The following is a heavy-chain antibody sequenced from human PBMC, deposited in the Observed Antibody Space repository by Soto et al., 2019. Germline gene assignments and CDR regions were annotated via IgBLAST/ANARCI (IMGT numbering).Heavy chain of an antibody. CDR3: ARGDGVHYDRNGYQGRP. Sequence: PGGSLRLSCAASGFTFSIHGMHWVRQAPGKGLEWVAAISYDGSNKYYTDSVKGRFTISRDYSKNTLYLQMNSLRAEDTAVYFCARGDGVHYDRNGYQGRPWGQETLLTVSS. CDR1: GFTFSIHG. D-gene: IGHD3-22*01. V-gene: IGHV3-30*03. CDR2: ISYDGSNK. J-gene: IGHJ5*02.